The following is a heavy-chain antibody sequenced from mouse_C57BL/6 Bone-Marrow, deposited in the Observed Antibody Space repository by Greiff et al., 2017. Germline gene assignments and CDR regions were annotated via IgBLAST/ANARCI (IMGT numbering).Heavy chain of an antibody. J-gene: IGHJ4*01. D-gene: IGHD2-4*01. Sequence: EVKLVESGPGLVKPSQSLSLTCSVTGYSITSGYYWNWIRQFPGNKLEWMGYISYDGSNNYNPSLKNRISITRDTSKNQFFLKLNSVTTEDTATYYCARAYYDYDDAMDYWGQGTSVTVSS. V-gene: IGHV3-6*01. CDR3: ARAYYDYDDAMDY. CDR1: GYSITSGYY. CDR2: ISYDGSN.